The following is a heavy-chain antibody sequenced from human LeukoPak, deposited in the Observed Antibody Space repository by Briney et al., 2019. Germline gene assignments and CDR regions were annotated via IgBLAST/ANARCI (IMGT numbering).Heavy chain of an antibody. CDR1: GFPFGIYW. Sequence: GGSLRLSCAASGFPFGIYWVHWVRHAPGKGVVWASPINSDGSNISYADSVKGRFTISRDNANNTLSLQMNSLRAEDTAVYYCTRDGSGSRIPFDYWGQGTLVTVSS. V-gene: IGHV3-74*01. CDR2: INSDGSNI. D-gene: IGHD1-26*01. CDR3: TRDGSGSRIPFDY. J-gene: IGHJ4*02.